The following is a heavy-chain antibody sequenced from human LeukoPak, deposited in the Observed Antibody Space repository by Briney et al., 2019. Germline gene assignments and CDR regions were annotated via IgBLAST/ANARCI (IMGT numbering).Heavy chain of an antibody. D-gene: IGHD1-26*01. CDR2: ISYDGSNK. V-gene: IGHV3-30*18. J-gene: IGHJ4*02. CDR3: AKHQWELYFSAFDY. CDR1: GFTFSSYG. Sequence: GRSLRLSCAASGFTFSSYGMHWVRQAPGKGLEWVAVISYDGSNKYYADSVKGRFTISRDNSKNTLYLQMNSLRAEDTAVYYCAKHQWELYFSAFDYWGQGTLVTVSS.